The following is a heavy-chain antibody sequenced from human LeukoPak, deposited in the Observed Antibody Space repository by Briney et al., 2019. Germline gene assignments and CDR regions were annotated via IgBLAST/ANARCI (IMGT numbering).Heavy chain of an antibody. J-gene: IGHJ6*03. D-gene: IGHD6-19*01. CDR3: ARDRVAVAGTGMNYYYYYYMDV. CDR2: IYYSGST. CDR1: GGSISSYY. V-gene: IGHV4-59*01. Sequence: SETLSLTCTVSGGSISSYYWSWIRQPPGKGLEWIGYIYYSGSTNYNPSLKSRVTISVDTSKNQFSLKLSSVTAADTAVYYCARDRVAVAGTGMNYYYYYYMDVWGKGTTVTISS.